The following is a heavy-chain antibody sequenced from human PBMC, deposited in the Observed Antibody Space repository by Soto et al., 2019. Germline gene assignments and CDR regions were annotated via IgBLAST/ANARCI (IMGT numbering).Heavy chain of an antibody. D-gene: IGHD2-15*01. CDR2: ISSSRSYI. V-gene: IGHV3-21*01. CDR1: GFTFSSYS. CDR3: ARDGGYYYCYMDL. Sequence: EVQLVESGGGLVQPGGSLRLSCAASGFTFSSYSMNWVRQAPGNGLEWVSSISSSRSYIYYADSVKGRFTISRDNAKNSVYLQMNSLRAEDTAVYYCARDGGYYYCYMDLWGKGTTVTVSS. J-gene: IGHJ6*03.